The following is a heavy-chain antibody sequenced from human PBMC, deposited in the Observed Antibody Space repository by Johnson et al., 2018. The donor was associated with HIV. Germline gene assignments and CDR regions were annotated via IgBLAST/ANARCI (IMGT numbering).Heavy chain of an antibody. Sequence: QMLLVESGGGVVQPGRFLRLPCAASGFTFSSYAMHWVRQAQGKGLEWVAVISYDGSNKYYDDRVKGRFTIYRDNSTNTLYLQMNSLRDEDTAVYYCARVRRREQKLDAFDIWGQGTMVTVSS. CDR2: ISYDGSNK. J-gene: IGHJ3*02. CDR1: GFTFSSYA. CDR3: ARVRRREQKLDAFDI. D-gene: IGHD1-26*01. V-gene: IGHV3-30*04.